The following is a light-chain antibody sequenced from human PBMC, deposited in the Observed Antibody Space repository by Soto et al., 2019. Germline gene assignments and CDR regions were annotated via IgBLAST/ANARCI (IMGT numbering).Light chain of an antibody. CDR1: KNDIGVYDF. CDR2: EFV. CDR3: NSYAGSNNYV. Sequence: QSALTQPPSASGSPGQSVTISCSGTKNDIGVYDFVSWYQHHPGKAPRLLIYEFVQRPSGVPDRFSGSKSGTTASLTVSGLQAAAEADYFCNSYAGSNNYVFGSGTKLTVL. V-gene: IGLV2-8*01. J-gene: IGLJ1*01.